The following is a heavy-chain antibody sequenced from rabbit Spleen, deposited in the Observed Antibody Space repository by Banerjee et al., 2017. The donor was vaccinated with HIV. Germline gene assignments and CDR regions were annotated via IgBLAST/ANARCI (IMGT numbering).Heavy chain of an antibody. D-gene: IGHD1-1*01. V-gene: IGHV1S40*01. CDR3: ARDVDTIYFRFSL. Sequence: QSLEESGGDLVKPGASLTLTCTASGFDLSSYYYMCWVRQAPGKGLEWIACIYIGGGSTFYASWAKGRFTISETSSTTVTLQMTSLTAADTATYFCARDVDTIYFRFSLWGQGTLVTVS. J-gene: IGHJ4*01. CDR2: IYIGGGST. CDR1: GFDLSSYYY.